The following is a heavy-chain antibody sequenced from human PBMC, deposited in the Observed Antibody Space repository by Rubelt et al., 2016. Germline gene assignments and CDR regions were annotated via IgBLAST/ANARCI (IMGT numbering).Heavy chain of an antibody. CDR2: ISYDGSNK. V-gene: IGHV3-30*04. D-gene: IGHD3-22*01. CDR3: AREAYYYDSSGYLDY. Sequence: EGLEWVAVISYDGSNKYYADSVKGRFTISRDNSKNTLYLQMNSLRAEDTAVYYCAREAYYYDSSGYLDYWGQGTLVTVSS. J-gene: IGHJ4*02.